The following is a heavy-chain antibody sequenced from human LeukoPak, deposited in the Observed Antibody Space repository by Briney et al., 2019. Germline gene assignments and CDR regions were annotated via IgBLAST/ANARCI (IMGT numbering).Heavy chain of an antibody. D-gene: IGHD6-19*01. Sequence: ASVKVSCKASGYTFTGYYIHLVRQAPGQGLEWMGWINPNSGGTNYAQKFQGRVTMTRDTSISTVYVELSRLKSDDTAVYYCARSAVAGPKDYWGQGTLVTVSS. V-gene: IGHV1-2*02. J-gene: IGHJ4*02. CDR1: GYTFTGYY. CDR3: ARSAVAGPKDY. CDR2: INPNSGGT.